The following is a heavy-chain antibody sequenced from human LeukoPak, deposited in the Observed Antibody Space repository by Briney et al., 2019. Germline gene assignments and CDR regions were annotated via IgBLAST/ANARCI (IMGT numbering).Heavy chain of an antibody. V-gene: IGHV1-58*02. CDR1: GFTFATSS. Sequence: SVKVSCKASGFTFATSSMQWVRQARGQRLEWIGWIVVGSGNTNYAQKFQERVTINRDMSTSTAYMELSSLRSEDTDVYYCAAGKYYDISGYDAFDIWGQGTMVTVSS. D-gene: IGHD3-22*01. CDR3: AAGKYYDISGYDAFDI. CDR2: IVVGSGNT. J-gene: IGHJ3*02.